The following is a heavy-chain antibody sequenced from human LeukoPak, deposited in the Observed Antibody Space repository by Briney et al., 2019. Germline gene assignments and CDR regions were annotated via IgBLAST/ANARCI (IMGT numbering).Heavy chain of an antibody. J-gene: IGHJ4*02. CDR1: GGSTSSTNYY. V-gene: IGHV4-39*07. Sequence: PSETLSLICSVSGGSTSSTNYYWGWIRQPPGKGLECIGSIYYNGRTYYNPSLKSRVTISVDTSKNQFFLKLSSVTAADTAVYYCARGRDSSGGQSIDYWGQGTLVTVSS. CDR3: ARGRDSSGGQSIDY. D-gene: IGHD6-19*01. CDR2: IYYNGRT.